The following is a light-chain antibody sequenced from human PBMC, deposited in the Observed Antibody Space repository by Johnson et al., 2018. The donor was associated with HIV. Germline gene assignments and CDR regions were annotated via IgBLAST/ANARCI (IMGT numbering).Light chain of an antibody. V-gene: IGLV1-51*01. Sequence: QAVLTQPPSVSAAPGQKVTISCSGSSSNIGSNYVSWYQQVPGTAPKLLIYDNNRRPSGIPDRFSGSKSGTSATLGITGLQTGDEADYYCGTWDSSLSAEVFGTGTKVTVL. CDR3: GTWDSSLSAEV. CDR1: SSNIGSNY. CDR2: DNN. J-gene: IGLJ1*01.